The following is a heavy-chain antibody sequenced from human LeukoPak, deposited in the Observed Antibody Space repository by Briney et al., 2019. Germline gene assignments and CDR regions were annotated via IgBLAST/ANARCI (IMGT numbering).Heavy chain of an antibody. D-gene: IGHD2-15*01. Sequence: ASVKVSCKASLGTFSRYAISRVRQAPGQGGEWGGEIIPIFGTANYAQKFQCRVTITTDESTSTAYMELSSLRSEDTAVHYCARDGVGYCSGGSCYRGAFDIWGQGTMVTVSS. CDR1: LGTFSRYA. J-gene: IGHJ3*02. CDR2: IIPIFGTA. CDR3: ARDGVGYCSGGSCYRGAFDI. V-gene: IGHV1-69*05.